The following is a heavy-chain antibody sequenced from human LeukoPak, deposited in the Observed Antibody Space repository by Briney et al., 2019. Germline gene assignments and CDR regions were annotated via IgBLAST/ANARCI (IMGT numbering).Heavy chain of an antibody. CDR1: GGSINTGGYY. D-gene: IGHD4-23*01. CDR2: IYYSGST. V-gene: IGHV4-31*03. CDR3: ARESLLVSYVDNSGGAFDV. J-gene: IGHJ3*01. Sequence: SETLSLTCTVSGGSINTGGYYWSWIRQHPGKGLEWIGYIYYSGSTHYNPSLKSRLTISLDTSKNQFSLRLSSVTAADTALYYCARESLLVSYVDNSGGAFDVSGQGTMVTVSS.